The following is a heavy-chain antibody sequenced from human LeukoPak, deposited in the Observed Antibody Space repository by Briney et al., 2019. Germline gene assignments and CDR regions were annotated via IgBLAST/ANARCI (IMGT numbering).Heavy chain of an antibody. CDR3: ARTVRQLLANDAFDN. J-gene: IGHJ3*02. D-gene: IGHD4-11*01. CDR2: IYASGST. CDR1: VGSLSYRY. V-gene: IGHV4-59*11. Sequence: TETLSLTCTVSVGSLSYRYWTCIRQPASKGLEWIGYIYASGSTNYNPSLKSRVTMSVDTSKNQFSLRLSSVTAADTAVYYCARTVRQLLANDAFDNWGQGTMVTVSS.